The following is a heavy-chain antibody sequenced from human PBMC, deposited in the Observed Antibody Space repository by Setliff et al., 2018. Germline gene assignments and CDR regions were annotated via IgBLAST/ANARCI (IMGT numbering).Heavy chain of an antibody. CDR1: GGSISSYY. V-gene: IGHV4-4*07. Sequence: SETLSLTCTVSGGSISSYYWSWIRQPAGKGLEWIGHIYIGGSANYNPSLKSRVTMSIDTSKNRFSLNLSSVTAADTAVYYCAKHRSYFDYWGQGTLVTVST. J-gene: IGHJ4*02. CDR3: AKHRSYFDY. CDR2: IYIGGSA.